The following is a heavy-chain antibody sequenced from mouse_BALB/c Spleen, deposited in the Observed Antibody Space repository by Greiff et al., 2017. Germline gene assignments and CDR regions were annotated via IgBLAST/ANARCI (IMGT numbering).Heavy chain of an antibody. CDR3: ARQYGNYGY. CDR2: ISYSGST. Sequence: EVQLQESGPGLVKPSQSLSLTCTVTGYSITSDYAWNWIRQFPGNKLEWMGYISYSGSTSYNPSLKSRISITRDTSKNQFFLQLNSVTTEDTATYYCARQYGNYGYWGQGTLVTVSA. V-gene: IGHV3-2*02. D-gene: IGHD2-10*02. J-gene: IGHJ3*01. CDR1: GYSITSDYA.